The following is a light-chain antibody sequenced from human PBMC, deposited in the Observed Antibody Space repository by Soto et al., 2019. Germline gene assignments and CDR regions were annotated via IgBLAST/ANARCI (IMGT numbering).Light chain of an antibody. CDR3: SSYTSSRTL. Sequence: QSALTQPASVSGSPGQSITISYTGTSSDVGGYDYVSWYQHHPGKAPKVIIYEVSNRPSGVSNRFSGSKSGKTASLTISGLQAEDEADYYCSSYTSSRTLFGGGTKLTVL. CDR2: EVS. J-gene: IGLJ2*01. CDR1: SSDVGGYDY. V-gene: IGLV2-14*01.